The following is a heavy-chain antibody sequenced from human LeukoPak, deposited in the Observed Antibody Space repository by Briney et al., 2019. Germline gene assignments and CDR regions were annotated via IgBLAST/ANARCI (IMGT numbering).Heavy chain of an antibody. CDR1: GGTFSGYY. CDR3: ARGPMDMVYLY. J-gene: IGHJ4*02. CDR2: INHSGSN. V-gene: IGHV4-34*01. Sequence: SETLSLTCAVYGGTFSGYYWSWIRQPPGKGLEWMGVINHSGSNNYNPSLNSRVTITVETSDNDFFVLLSSGTAADAAWYYCARGPMDMVYLYWGQGTLVTVSS. D-gene: IGHD2-2*03.